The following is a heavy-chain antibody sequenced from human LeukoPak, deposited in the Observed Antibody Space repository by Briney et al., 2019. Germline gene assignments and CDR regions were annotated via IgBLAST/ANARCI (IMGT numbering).Heavy chain of an antibody. CDR3: ARGLGLRYFDWSKNWFDP. CDR2: INHSGST. CDR1: GGSFSGYY. D-gene: IGHD3-9*01. J-gene: IGHJ5*02. V-gene: IGHV4-34*01. Sequence: SETLSLTCAVYGGSFSGYYWGWIRQPPGKGLEWIGEINHSGSTNYNPSLKSRVTISVDTSKNQFSLKLSSVTAADTAVYYCARGLGLRYFDWSKNWFDPWGRGTLVTVSS.